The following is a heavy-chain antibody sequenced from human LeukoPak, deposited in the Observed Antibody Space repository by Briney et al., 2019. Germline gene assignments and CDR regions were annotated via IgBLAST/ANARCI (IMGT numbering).Heavy chain of an antibody. Sequence: GRSLRLSCEASGFTFSSYAMHWVRQAPGMGLEWVAVISCDGSNKYYGDSVKGRFTISRDKSKNTMYLQMNSLRAEDTAVYYCARDNSGNYYYYGMDVWGQGTTVTVSS. J-gene: IGHJ6*02. V-gene: IGHV3-30*04. CDR3: ARDNSGNYYYYGMDV. CDR1: GFTFSSYA. CDR2: ISCDGSNK. D-gene: IGHD4-23*01.